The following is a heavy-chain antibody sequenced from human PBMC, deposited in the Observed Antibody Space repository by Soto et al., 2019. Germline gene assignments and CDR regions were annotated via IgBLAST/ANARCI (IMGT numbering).Heavy chain of an antibody. D-gene: IGHD6-25*01. Sequence: QVQLVESGGGVVQPGRSLRLSCAASGFTFSSYGMHWVRQAPGKGLEWVAVISFDGSNKYYADSVKGRFTISRDNSKNTLYLQMNSLIADDTAVYYCAKDRRPNYCYGMDVWGLGTTVTVSS. CDR3: AKDRRPNYCYGMDV. V-gene: IGHV3-30*18. J-gene: IGHJ6*02. CDR2: ISFDGSNK. CDR1: GFTFSSYG.